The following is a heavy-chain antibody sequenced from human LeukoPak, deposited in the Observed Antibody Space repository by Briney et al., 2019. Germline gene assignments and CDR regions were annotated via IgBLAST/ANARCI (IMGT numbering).Heavy chain of an antibody. D-gene: IGHD3-22*01. Sequence: SETLSLSCAVYGGSFSSYYWSWIRQPPGKGLEWIGEINHSGSTNYNPSLKSRVTISVDTSKNQFSLKLSSVTAADTAVYYCAIASSGIYYFDYWGQGTLATVSS. CDR3: AIASSGIYYFDY. V-gene: IGHV4-34*01. J-gene: IGHJ4*02. CDR1: GGSFSSYY. CDR2: INHSGST.